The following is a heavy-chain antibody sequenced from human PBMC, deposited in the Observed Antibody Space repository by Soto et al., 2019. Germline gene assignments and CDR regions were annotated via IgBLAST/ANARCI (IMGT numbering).Heavy chain of an antibody. J-gene: IGHJ4*02. Sequence: QVQLVQSGAEVKKPGSSVRVSCKVSGGTFGSHTFTWVRQAPGQGLEWMGEIMPVFNAANYAQRFQDRVTITEDRSATTVYLELSRLTSADTSTYYWARIETLTYPNTRGTDLDFWGQGTLVIVSS. CDR3: ARIETLTYPNTRGTDLDF. V-gene: IGHV1-69*06. D-gene: IGHD3-16*01. CDR2: IMPVFNAA. CDR1: GGTFGSHT.